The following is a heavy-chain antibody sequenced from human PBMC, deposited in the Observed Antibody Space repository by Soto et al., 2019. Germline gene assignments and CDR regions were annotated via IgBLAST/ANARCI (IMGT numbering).Heavy chain of an antibody. CDR1: GGSISSGDYY. CDR3: ARGEYAWYYYGMDV. Sequence: QVQLQESGPGLVKPSQTLSLTCTVSGGSISSGDYYWSWIRQPPGKGLEWIGYIYYSGSTYYNPSLKSRVTXXVXPXXNQFSLKLSSVTAADTAVYYCARGEYAWYYYGMDVWGQGTTVTVSS. J-gene: IGHJ6*02. D-gene: IGHD2-8*01. CDR2: IYYSGST. V-gene: IGHV4-30-4*01.